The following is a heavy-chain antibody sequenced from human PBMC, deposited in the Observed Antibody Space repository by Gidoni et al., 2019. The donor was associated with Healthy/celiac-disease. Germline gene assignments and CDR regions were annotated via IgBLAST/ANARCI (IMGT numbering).Heavy chain of an antibody. CDR1: RFTFSSYA. Sequence: EVQLLESGGGLVQPGGSLRLSCAASRFTFSSYAMSWVRQAPGKGLEWVSAISGSGGSTYYADSVKGRFTISRDNSKNTLYLQMNSLRAEDTAVYYCAKDPLQLGWFDPWGQGTLVTVSS. D-gene: IGHD6-13*01. CDR3: AKDPLQLGWFDP. CDR2: ISGSGGST. J-gene: IGHJ5*02. V-gene: IGHV3-23*01.